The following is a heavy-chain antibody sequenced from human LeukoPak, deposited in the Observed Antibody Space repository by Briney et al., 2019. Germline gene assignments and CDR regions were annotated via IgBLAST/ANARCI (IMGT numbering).Heavy chain of an antibody. Sequence: PGGSLRLSCAASGFTFSSYWMTWVRQAPGKGLEWVAKIKQDGSEKDYVDSVKGRLTISRDNSKNTLYLQMNSLRAEDTAVYYCAKGTEVRGVTLYYYYYGMDVWGQGTTVTVSS. V-gene: IGHV3-7*03. CDR2: IKQDGSEK. CDR3: AKGTEVRGVTLYYYYYGMDV. J-gene: IGHJ6*02. CDR1: GFTFSSYW. D-gene: IGHD3-10*01.